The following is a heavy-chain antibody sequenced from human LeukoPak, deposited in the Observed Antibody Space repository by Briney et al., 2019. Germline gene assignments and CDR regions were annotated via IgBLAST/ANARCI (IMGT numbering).Heavy chain of an antibody. CDR3: ARGAMEWQQLRARKEPYYYYYMDV. CDR1: GGSISGYY. V-gene: IGHV4-59*01. CDR2: IYYSGST. Sequence: PSETLSLTCTVSGGSISGYYWSWIRLPPGKGLEWIGYIYYSGSTYYNPSLKSRVTISVDTSKNQFSLKLSSVTAADTAVYYCARGAMEWQQLRARKEPYYYYYMDVWGKGTTVTISS. J-gene: IGHJ6*03. D-gene: IGHD6-13*01.